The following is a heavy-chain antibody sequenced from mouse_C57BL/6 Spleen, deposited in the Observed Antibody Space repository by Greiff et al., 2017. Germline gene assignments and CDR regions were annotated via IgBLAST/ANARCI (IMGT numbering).Heavy chain of an antibody. CDR2: INPNNGGT. D-gene: IGHD2-3*01. Sequence: VQLQQSGPELVKPGASVKISCKASGYTFTDYYMNWVKQSHGKSLEWIGDINPNNGGTSYNQKFKGKATLTVDKSSSTAYMELRSLTSEDSAVYYCARTDDGYYPFAYWGQGTLVTVSA. V-gene: IGHV1-26*01. CDR1: GYTFTDYY. CDR3: ARTDDGYYPFAY. J-gene: IGHJ3*01.